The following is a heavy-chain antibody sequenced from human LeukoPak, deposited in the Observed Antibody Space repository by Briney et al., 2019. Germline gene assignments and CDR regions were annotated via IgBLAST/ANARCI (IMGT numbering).Heavy chain of an antibody. J-gene: IGHJ4*02. Sequence: SETLSLTCTVSSGSIRSSSYYWGWIRQPPGKGLEWIGNIYYSESTYYNPSLKSRVTISLDTSKNQFSLKLSSVTAADTAVYSCAGFTFFRGVITFDYWGQGTLVTVSS. D-gene: IGHD3-10*01. CDR1: SGSIRSSSYY. CDR3: AGFTFFRGVITFDY. CDR2: IYYSEST. V-gene: IGHV4-39*07.